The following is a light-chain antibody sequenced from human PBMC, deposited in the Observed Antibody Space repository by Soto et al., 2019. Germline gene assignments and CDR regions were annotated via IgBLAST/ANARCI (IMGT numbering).Light chain of an antibody. CDR1: QSFRGL. CDR2: DAY. J-gene: IGKJ5*01. CDR3: QQRHMWPIT. V-gene: IGKV3-11*01. Sequence: EVVLTQSPVTLSLSPGERATLSCRASQSFRGLLAWYQQKPGQAPRLLIYDAYNRAPGIPPRFSGSGSGTDFTLNISSPEPEASAVYYCQQRHMWPITFGQGTRLEI.